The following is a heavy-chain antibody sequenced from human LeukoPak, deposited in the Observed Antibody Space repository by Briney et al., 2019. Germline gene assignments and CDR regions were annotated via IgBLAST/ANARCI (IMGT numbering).Heavy chain of an antibody. CDR1: GGSFSGYY. D-gene: IGHD3-9*01. CDR3: ARGRYYDILTGYYRSGDGGTNWFDP. CDR2: INHSGST. Sequence: SETLSLTCAVYGGSFSGYYWSWIRQAPGKGLEWIGEINHSGSTNYNPSLKGRVTISVDTSKNQFSLKLSSVTAADTAAYYCARGRYYDILTGYYRSGDGGTNWFDPWGQGTLVTVSS. J-gene: IGHJ5*02. V-gene: IGHV4-34*01.